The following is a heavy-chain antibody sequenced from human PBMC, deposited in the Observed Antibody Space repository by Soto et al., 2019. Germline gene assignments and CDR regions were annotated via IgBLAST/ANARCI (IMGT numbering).Heavy chain of an antibody. Sequence: PGGSLRLSCVASEFTFSKYWMHWVRQAPGKGLVWVSRINMDGTKTAYADSVKGRFTVSRDNANNTLYLQMNSLGVEDKAVYYCARDYYYDSRSSSVNWFDPWGQGTLVTVSS. CDR2: INMDGTKT. CDR3: ARDYYYDSRSSSVNWFDP. J-gene: IGHJ5*02. CDR1: EFTFSKYW. V-gene: IGHV3-74*01. D-gene: IGHD3-22*01.